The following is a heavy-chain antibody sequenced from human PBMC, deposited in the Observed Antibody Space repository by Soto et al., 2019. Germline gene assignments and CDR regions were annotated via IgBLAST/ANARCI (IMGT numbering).Heavy chain of an antibody. Sequence: QVQLVQSGAEVKKPGSSVKVSCKASGGTFSSYAISWVRQAPGQGLEWMGGIIPIFGTANYAQKFQGRVTITADASTSTAYMELSSLRSEDTAVYYCARVAGDYYDSSGYAYYYYGMDVWGQGTTVTVSS. J-gene: IGHJ6*02. D-gene: IGHD3-22*01. V-gene: IGHV1-69*01. CDR3: ARVAGDYYDSSGYAYYYYGMDV. CDR2: IIPIFGTA. CDR1: GGTFSSYA.